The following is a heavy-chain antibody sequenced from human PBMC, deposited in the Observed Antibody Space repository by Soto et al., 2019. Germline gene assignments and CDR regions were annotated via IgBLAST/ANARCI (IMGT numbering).Heavy chain of an antibody. CDR3: ARGLPGQDIVATTWFDP. Sequence: ASVKVSCKASGGTFSSYAISWVRQAPGQGLEWMGGIIPIFGTANYAQKFQGRVTITADESTSTAYMELSSLRSEDTAVYYCARGLPGQDIVATTWFDPWGQGTLVTVSS. V-gene: IGHV1-69*13. CDR1: GGTFSSYA. J-gene: IGHJ5*02. CDR2: IIPIFGTA. D-gene: IGHD5-12*01.